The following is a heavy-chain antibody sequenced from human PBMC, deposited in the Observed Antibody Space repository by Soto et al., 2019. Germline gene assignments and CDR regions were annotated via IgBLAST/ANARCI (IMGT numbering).Heavy chain of an antibody. V-gene: IGHV4-30-4*01. D-gene: IGHD7-27*01. Sequence: QVQLQESGPGLVKPSQTLSLTCTVSGDSISNVNYCWSWIRQPPDKGLEWIGHIYDGGSTYTNPSRTSRFTISVDTSKNRFSLQLRSVSAADTAVAYGARGPSGDKVDYWGRGSLVTVSS. CDR1: GDSISNVNYC. CDR3: ARGPSGDKVDY. CDR2: IYDGGST. J-gene: IGHJ4*02.